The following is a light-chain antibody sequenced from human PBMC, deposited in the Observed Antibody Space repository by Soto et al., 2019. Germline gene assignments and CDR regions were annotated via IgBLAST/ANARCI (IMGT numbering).Light chain of an antibody. V-gene: IGKV3-11*01. CDR3: QQRGKWPIT. Sequence: ETVLTQSPATLSLSPGERATLSCRASQTIGTYLIWYQQKPGQAPRLLIYDSSSMATGIPARFSGSGSGKDFTLALSSLEAEDFAVYYCQQRGKWPITFGGGTKVEI. J-gene: IGKJ4*01. CDR2: DSS. CDR1: QTIGTY.